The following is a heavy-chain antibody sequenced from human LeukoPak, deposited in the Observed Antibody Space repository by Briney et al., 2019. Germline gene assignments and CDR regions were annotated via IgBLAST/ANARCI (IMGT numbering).Heavy chain of an antibody. V-gene: IGHV3-33*01. Sequence: GTSLRLSCAASGFPFSNYGMHWVRQAPGKGLEWVAVIWYDGSNKYYADSVKDRFTISRDNSKNTLYLQMDSLRAEDTAVYYCARVQGRYFGSGSYLGVDHWGQGTLVTVSS. D-gene: IGHD3-10*01. CDR2: IWYDGSNK. CDR1: GFPFSNYG. CDR3: ARVQGRYFGSGSYLGVDH. J-gene: IGHJ4*02.